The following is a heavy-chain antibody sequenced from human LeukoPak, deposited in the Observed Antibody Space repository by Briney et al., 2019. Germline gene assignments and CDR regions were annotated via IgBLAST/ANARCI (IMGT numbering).Heavy chain of an antibody. CDR2: ISGSGGST. CDR3: ANSNYYDSSGYYGGFDY. D-gene: IGHD3-22*01. J-gene: IGHJ4*02. Sequence: GGSLRLSCAASGFTFSSYAMSWVRQAPGKGLEWVSAISGSGGSTYYADSVKGRFTISRGNSKNTLYLQMNSLRAEDTAVYYCANSNYYDSSGYYGGFDYWGQGTLVTVSS. CDR1: GFTFSSYA. V-gene: IGHV3-23*01.